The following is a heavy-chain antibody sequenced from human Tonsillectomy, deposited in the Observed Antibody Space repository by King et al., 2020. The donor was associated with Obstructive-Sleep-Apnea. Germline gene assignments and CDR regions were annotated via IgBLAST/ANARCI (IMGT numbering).Heavy chain of an antibody. Sequence: VQLQQWGAGLLKPSETLSLTCAVYGGAFSGYYWSWIRQPPGKGLEWIGEINHIGSTNYNPSLKSRVTISVDTSKNQFSLKLSSVTAADTAVYYCARGFDYYDSSGYYNWFDPWGQGTLVTVSS. D-gene: IGHD3-22*01. CDR1: GGAFSGYY. CDR3: ARGFDYYDSSGYYNWFDP. V-gene: IGHV4-34*01. CDR2: INHIGST. J-gene: IGHJ5*02.